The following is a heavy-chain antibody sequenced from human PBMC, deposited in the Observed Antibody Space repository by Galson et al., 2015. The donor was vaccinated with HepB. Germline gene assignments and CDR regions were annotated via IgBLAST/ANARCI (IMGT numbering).Heavy chain of an antibody. D-gene: IGHD3-22*01. Sequence: SETLSLTCTVSGGSISSYYWSWLRQAPGKGLEWIANVYYSGTTKYNPSLKSRVTVLLDTSKNQFSLKVTSVTAADTAVHYCARGVADFYDSSGYSYYFDFWGQGSLVTVSS. CDR2: VYYSGTT. CDR3: ARGVADFYDSSGYSYYFDF. CDR1: GGSISSYY. V-gene: IGHV4-59*01. J-gene: IGHJ4*02.